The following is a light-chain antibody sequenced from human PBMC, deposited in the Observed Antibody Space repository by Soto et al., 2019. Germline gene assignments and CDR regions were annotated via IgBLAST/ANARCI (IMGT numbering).Light chain of an antibody. CDR2: CAS. Sequence: PGERGTLSFRDSQSVSIGNLAWYQQRPGQAPRLLIYCASSRATGIPDRFSGSGSGTDFTLTISRLEPEDFAVYYCQQYGSSPFTFGPGTKVDIK. CDR1: QSVSIGN. CDR3: QQYGSSPFT. J-gene: IGKJ3*01. V-gene: IGKV3-20*01.